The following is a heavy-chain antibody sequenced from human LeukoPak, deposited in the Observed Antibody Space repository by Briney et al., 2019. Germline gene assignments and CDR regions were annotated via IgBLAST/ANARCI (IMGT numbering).Heavy chain of an antibody. CDR1: GGSISSGDDY. J-gene: IGHJ6*02. V-gene: IGHV4-30-4*01. Sequence: PSQTLSLTCTVSGGSISSGDDYWSWIRQPPGKGLEWIGYTFSSGGTHRNPSLKSRVTISLDTPKNQFSLRLTSVTAADTAVYYCARGLGSGRYYYYYGVDVWGQGTTVTVSS. CDR3: ARGLGSGRYYYYYGVDV. CDR2: TFSSGGT. D-gene: IGHD3-10*01.